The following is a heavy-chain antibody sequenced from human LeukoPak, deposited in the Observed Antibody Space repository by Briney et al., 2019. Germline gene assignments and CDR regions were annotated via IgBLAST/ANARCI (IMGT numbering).Heavy chain of an antibody. CDR2: IYHTGST. J-gene: IGHJ4*02. Sequence: PSETLSLTCTISGGSVSDYYWSWVRQSPGKGLEWIGYIYHTGSTSYSPSLKSRVTISADTSQNQFSLKLSSVTAADTAVYYCASRKLGNDYWGQGTLVTVSS. CDR1: GGSVSDYY. CDR3: ASRKLGNDY. D-gene: IGHD7-27*01. V-gene: IGHV4-59*02.